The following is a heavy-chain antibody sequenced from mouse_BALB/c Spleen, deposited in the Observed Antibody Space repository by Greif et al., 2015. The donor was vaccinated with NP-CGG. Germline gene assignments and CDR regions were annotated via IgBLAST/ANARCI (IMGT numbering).Heavy chain of an antibody. Sequence: VNVVESGAELVKPGASVKLSCKTSGYTFTSYWIQWVKQRPGQGLGWIGEIFPGTGTTYYNEKFKGKASLTIDTSSSTAYMQLSSLTSEDSAVYFCASWEGFAYWGQGTLVTVSA. J-gene: IGHJ3*01. V-gene: IGHV1S132*01. CDR2: IFPGTGTT. CDR1: GYTFTSYW. CDR3: ASWEGFAY. D-gene: IGHD4-1*01.